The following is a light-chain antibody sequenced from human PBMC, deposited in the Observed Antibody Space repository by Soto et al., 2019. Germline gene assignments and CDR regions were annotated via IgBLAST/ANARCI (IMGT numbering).Light chain of an antibody. Sequence: QLVLTQPPSASASLGASVTLTCTLSSGYSNYKVDWYQQRPGKGPRFVMRVGTGGIVGSKGDGIPDRFSVLGSGLNRYLTIKKIQEEDESDYHCGADHGSGSNFVVFGGGTKLTVL. CDR2: VGTGGIVG. J-gene: IGLJ2*01. CDR3: GADHGSGSNFVV. V-gene: IGLV9-49*01. CDR1: SGYSNYK.